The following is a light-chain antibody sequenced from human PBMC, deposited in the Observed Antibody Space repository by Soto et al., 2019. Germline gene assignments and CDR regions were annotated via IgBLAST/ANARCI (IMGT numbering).Light chain of an antibody. J-gene: IGKJ4*01. CDR1: QTVDSVY. CDR3: QLYGASPT. CDR2: NIY. V-gene: IGKV3-20*01. Sequence: DIVLTQSPGTLSLSPGERATLSCRASQTVDSVYLAWFQQKPGQSPRLLIYNIYTRATGIPDRISGSASGTDFTLTISRLEPEDFAVYYCQLYGASPTFGGGTKVDIK.